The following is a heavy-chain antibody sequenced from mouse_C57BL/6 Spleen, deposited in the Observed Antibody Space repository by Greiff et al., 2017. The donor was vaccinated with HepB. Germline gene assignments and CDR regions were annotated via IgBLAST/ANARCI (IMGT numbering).Heavy chain of an antibody. D-gene: IGHD1-1*01. J-gene: IGHJ1*03. CDR1: GFSLTSYG. V-gene: IGHV2-5*01. Sequence: QVQLQQPGPGLVQPSQSLSITCTVSGFSLTSYGVLWVRQSPGKGLEWLGVIWRGGSTDYNAAFMSRLSITKDNSKSQVFFKMNSLQADDTAIYYCAKTITTVVGGYWYFDVWGTGTTVTVSS. CDR2: IWRGGST. CDR3: AKTITTVVGGYWYFDV.